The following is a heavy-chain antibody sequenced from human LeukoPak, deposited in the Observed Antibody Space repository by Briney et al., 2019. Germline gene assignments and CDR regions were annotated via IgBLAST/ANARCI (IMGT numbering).Heavy chain of an antibody. J-gene: IGHJ4*02. CDR1: GYTFTSYY. D-gene: IGHD2-15*01. CDR3: ASRRGYCSGGSCYFFDY. CDR2: INPSGGST. Sequence: ASVKVSCKASGYTFTSYYMHWVRQAPGQGLEWMGIINPSGGSTSYAQKFQGRVTVTRDTSTSTVYMELSSLRSEDTAVYYCASRRGYCSGGSCYFFDYWGQGTLVTVSS. V-gene: IGHV1-46*01.